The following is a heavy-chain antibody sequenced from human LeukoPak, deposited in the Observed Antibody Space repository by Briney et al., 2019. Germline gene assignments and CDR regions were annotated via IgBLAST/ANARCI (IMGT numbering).Heavy chain of an antibody. CDR3: ARGPTVTTTGRYFDY. J-gene: IGHJ4*02. CDR2: INHSGST. Sequence: PSETLSLTCVVSGFSISSGYYWGWIRQPPGKGLEWIGEINHSGSTNYNPSLKSRVTISVDTSRNQFSLKLSSVTAADTAVYYCARGPTVTTTGRYFDYWGQGTLVTVSS. CDR1: GFSISSGYY. D-gene: IGHD4-17*01. V-gene: IGHV4-38-2*01.